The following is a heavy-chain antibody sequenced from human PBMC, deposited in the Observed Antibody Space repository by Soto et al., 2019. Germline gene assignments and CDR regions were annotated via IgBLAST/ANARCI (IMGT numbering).Heavy chain of an antibody. CDR1: GFTFRNYD. D-gene: IGHD1-26*01. CDR3: ARGIVGATPRSYYGMDV. CDR2: ISSSSSYI. Sequence: GGSLRLSCEASGFTFRNYDMHWVRQAPGKGLEWVSSISSSSSYIYYADSVKGRFTISRDNAKNSLYLQMNSLRAEDTAVYYCARGIVGATPRSYYGMDVWGQGTTVTVSS. V-gene: IGHV3-21*01. J-gene: IGHJ6*02.